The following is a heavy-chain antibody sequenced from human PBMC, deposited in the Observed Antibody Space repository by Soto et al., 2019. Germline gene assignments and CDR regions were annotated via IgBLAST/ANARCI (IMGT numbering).Heavy chain of an antibody. CDR2: IVTFFGSP. CDR3: ATEGGASDFVEGPSSTGRDV. J-gene: IGHJ6*02. Sequence: QVQLVQSGAEVKKPGSSVKVSCQASGGTFSNFLISWVRQAPGQGLEWMGGIVTFFGSPNYAHNFQGRGSITADKFNNPPYTEWSSMRSEDKTVYYCATEGGASDFVEGPSSTGRDVWGQVTTVTVSS. CDR1: GGTFSNFL. V-gene: IGHV1-69*06. D-gene: IGHD1-1*01.